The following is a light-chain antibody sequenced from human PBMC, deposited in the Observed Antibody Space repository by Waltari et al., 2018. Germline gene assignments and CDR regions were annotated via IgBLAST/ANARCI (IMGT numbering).Light chain of an antibody. CDR1: SSDVVGYNY. CDR2: DVY. CDR3: SSYTSSSTLV. J-gene: IGLJ2*01. V-gene: IGLV2-14*01. Sequence: QSALTQPASVSGSPGQSITISCTGRSSDVVGYNYVSWYQQHPGKVPKLLIYDVYKRPSGVYNRFSGSKSGNTASLTISGLQAEDEADYYCSSYTSSSTLVFGGGTKLTVL.